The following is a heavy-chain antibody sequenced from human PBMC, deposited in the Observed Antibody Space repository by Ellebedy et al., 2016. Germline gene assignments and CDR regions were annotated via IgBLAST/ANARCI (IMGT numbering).Heavy chain of an antibody. J-gene: IGHJ4*02. CDR3: ARDKGIADNDY. CDR2: IYSNGGT. Sequence: GGSLRLSCAASGFIVGSKYMSWVRQAPGKGLEWVSIIYSNGGTYYADSVKGRFTISRDNSKNTLYLQMNSLRAEDTAVYYCARDKGIADNDYWGQGTLVTVSS. CDR1: GFIVGSKY. D-gene: IGHD6-13*01. V-gene: IGHV3-66*01.